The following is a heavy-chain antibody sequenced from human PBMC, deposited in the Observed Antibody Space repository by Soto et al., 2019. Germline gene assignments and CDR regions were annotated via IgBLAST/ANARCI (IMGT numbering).Heavy chain of an antibody. J-gene: IGHJ5*02. D-gene: IGHD3-3*01. V-gene: IGHV4-34*01. CDR3: ARGQRFSDWFDP. CDR2: ISHSGST. Sequence: LSLTCAVHGGSFTGYYWSWIRQPPGKGLEWIGEISHSGSTNYNPSLKSRVTISLDTSKNQFSLRLTSVTAADTAVYYCARGQRFSDWFDPWGQGTLVTVSS. CDR1: GGSFTGYY.